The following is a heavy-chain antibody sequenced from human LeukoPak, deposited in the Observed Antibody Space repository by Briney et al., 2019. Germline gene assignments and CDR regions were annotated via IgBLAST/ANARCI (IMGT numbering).Heavy chain of an antibody. V-gene: IGHV4-39*01. CDR3: ARRIIVSTIDY. J-gene: IGHJ4*02. CDR1: GVSISSSNHY. Sequence: SETLSLTCTVSGVSISSSNHYWAWIRQTPGKGLEWIGSIYYSGSTYYNPSLKSRLTITADTSKNQFSLMLNSVTAADTAVYYCARRIIVSTIDYWGQGILVTVSS. CDR2: IYYSGST. D-gene: IGHD5/OR15-5a*01.